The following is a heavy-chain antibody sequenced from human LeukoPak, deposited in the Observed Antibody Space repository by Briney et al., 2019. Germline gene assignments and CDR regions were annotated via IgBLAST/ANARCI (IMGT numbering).Heavy chain of an antibody. CDR1: GFTVSSNY. CDR2: IYGGGST. J-gene: IGHJ4*02. Sequence: QSGGSLRLSCAASGFTVSSNYMSWVRQAPGKGLEWVSVIYGGGSTYYADSVKGRFTISRDNSKNTLYLQMNSLRAEDTAVYYCARVSGSYTSFDYWGQGTLVTVSS. V-gene: IGHV3-66*01. CDR3: ARVSGSYTSFDY. D-gene: IGHD1-26*01.